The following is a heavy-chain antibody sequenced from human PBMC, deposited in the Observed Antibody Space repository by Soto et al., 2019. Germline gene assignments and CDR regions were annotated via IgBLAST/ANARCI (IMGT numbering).Heavy chain of an antibody. CDR2: RSYDGDT. D-gene: IGHD6-25*01. J-gene: IGHJ6*03. CDR1: GFTLSTYD. Sequence: EVQLVESGGGLVQPGGSLRLSCAASGFTLSTYDMHWHHMPWVRRVTGEGVGWVGARSYDGDTYYPGSVKGRFTVSREISKNSLYLQMNSLTAGDTAVYYCAKVPHAASGYYSMDVWGKGTTVTVSS. CDR3: AKVPHAASGYYSMDV. V-gene: IGHV3-13*01.